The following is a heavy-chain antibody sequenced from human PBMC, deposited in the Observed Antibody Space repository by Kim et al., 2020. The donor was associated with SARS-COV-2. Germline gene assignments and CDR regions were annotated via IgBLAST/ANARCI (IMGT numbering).Heavy chain of an antibody. CDR1: GFGFSSYT. J-gene: IGHJ4*02. CDR3: VRDWRSAY. V-gene: IGHV3-74*01. Sequence: GGSLRLSCAASGFGFSSYTMQWVRQAPGKGLEWVSSIKGDGSWTTYADSVKGRFTISRDNAKNTLYLQMNSLRAEDTAVYFCVRDWRSAYWGQGTQVTVS. CDR2: IKGDGSWT.